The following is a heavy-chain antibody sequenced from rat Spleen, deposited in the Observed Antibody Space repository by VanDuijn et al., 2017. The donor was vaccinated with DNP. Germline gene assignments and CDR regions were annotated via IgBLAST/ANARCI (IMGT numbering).Heavy chain of an antibody. D-gene: IGHD1-2*01. CDR2: ISPSGANI. Sequence: EVQVVETGGGLVQPGRSLKLSCVASEFTFSRSDVAWVRQAPTRGLEWVASISPSGANIYYRDSVKGRFTISRDNAQNTLYLQMSKLGSEDTAIYYCARVGSSYIVWGQGVMVTVSS. CDR3: ARVGSSYIV. V-gene: IGHV5S13*01. J-gene: IGHJ2*01. CDR1: EFTFSRSD.